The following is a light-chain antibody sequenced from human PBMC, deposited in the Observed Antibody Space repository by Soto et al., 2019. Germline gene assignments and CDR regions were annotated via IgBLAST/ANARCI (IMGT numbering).Light chain of an antibody. CDR1: HFISTNY. CDR2: GTS. J-gene: IGKJ1*01. CDR3: QQYATSPTWT. V-gene: IGKV3-20*01. Sequence: EFVLTQSPVTLSLSPGERATLSCRASHFISTNYLAWYQQRSGQAPRLLIYGTSTRATGNPDRFSGSGSGTDFTLTISRLEPEDFAVYFCQQYATSPTWTFGHGTKVES.